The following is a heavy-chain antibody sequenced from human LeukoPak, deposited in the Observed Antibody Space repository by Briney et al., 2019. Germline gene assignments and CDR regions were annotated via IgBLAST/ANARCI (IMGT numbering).Heavy chain of an antibody. V-gene: IGHV3-23*01. J-gene: IGHJ4*02. CDR2: ISGSGGST. Sequence: GGSLRLSCAASGFTFSSYGMSWVRQAPGKGLEWVSAISGSGGSTYYADSVKGRFTISRDNSKNTLYLQMYSLRAEDTAVYYCAKRGDGYNSALYGYWGQGTLVTVSS. CDR1: GFTFSSYG. CDR3: AKRGDGYNSALYGY. D-gene: IGHD5-24*01.